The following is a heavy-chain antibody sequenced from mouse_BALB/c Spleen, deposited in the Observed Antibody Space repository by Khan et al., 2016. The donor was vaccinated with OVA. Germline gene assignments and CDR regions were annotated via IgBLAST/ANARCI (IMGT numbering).Heavy chain of an antibody. Sequence: VELVESGPGLVAPSQSLSITCTISGFSLTNYGVHWVRQPPGKGLEWLVVIWSDGSTTYNSALQSRLSISKDNSKSQVFLKINSLQTDDTAMYFCARQPYYHYNIMDYWGQGTSVTVSS. CDR3: ARQPYYHYNIMDY. CDR2: IWSDGST. CDR1: GFSLTNYG. D-gene: IGHD2-10*01. V-gene: IGHV2-6-1*01. J-gene: IGHJ4*01.